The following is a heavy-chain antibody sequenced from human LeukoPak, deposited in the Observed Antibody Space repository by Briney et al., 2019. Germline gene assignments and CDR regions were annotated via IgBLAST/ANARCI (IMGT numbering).Heavy chain of an antibody. J-gene: IGHJ6*02. Sequence: GGSLRLSCAASGFTFSSYAMPWVRQAPGKGLEWVAVISYDGSNKYYADSVKGRFTISRDNSKNTLYLQMNSLRAEDTAVYYCARDLGATYYGMDVWGQGTTVTVSS. V-gene: IGHV3-30-3*01. CDR1: GFTFSSYA. CDR3: ARDLGATYYGMDV. D-gene: IGHD1-26*01. CDR2: ISYDGSNK.